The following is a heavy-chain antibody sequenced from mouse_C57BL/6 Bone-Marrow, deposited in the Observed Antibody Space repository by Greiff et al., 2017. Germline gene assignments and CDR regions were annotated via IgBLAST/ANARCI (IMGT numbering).Heavy chain of an antibody. CDR1: GYTFTSYG. D-gene: IGHD2-4*01. CDR3: ARDDYDWFAY. Sequence: VKLMESGAELARPGASVKLSCKASGYTFTSYGLSWVKQRTGQGLEWIGEIYPRSGNTYYNEKFKGKATLTADKSSSTAYMELRSLTSEDSAVYFCARDDYDWFAYWGQGTLVTVSA. J-gene: IGHJ3*01. CDR2: IYPRSGNT. V-gene: IGHV1-81*01.